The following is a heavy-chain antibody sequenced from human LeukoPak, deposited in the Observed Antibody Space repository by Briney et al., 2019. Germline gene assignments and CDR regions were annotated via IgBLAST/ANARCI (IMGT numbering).Heavy chain of an antibody. CDR3: ARVYLERLTAGYFDH. V-gene: IGHV3-11*04. D-gene: IGHD2-8*01. CDR1: GFTFSDYY. J-gene: IGHJ4*02. CDR2: ISSSGSTI. Sequence: GGSLRLSCAASGFTFSDYYMNWIRQAPGKGLEWVSYISSSGSTIYYADSVKGRFTISRDNSKSTLYLQMNSLRDDDSAAYFCARVYLERLTAGYFDHWGQGTQVTVSP.